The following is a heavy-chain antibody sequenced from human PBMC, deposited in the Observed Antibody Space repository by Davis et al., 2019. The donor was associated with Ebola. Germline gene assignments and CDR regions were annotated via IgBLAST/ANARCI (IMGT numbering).Heavy chain of an antibody. Sequence: ASVKVSCKASGYTFTGYYMHWVRQAPGQGLEWLGWINPNSGGTDYAQKFQGRVTMTRDTSISTAYMELSSLRSDDTAVYYCGRDLERRDGSSWSYYYYYMDVWGKGTTVTVSS. V-gene: IGHV1-2*02. D-gene: IGHD6-13*01. CDR1: GYTFTGYY. J-gene: IGHJ6*03. CDR3: GRDLERRDGSSWSYYYYYMDV. CDR2: INPNSGGT.